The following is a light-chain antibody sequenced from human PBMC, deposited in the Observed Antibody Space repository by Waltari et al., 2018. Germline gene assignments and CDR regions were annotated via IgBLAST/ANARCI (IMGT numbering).Light chain of an antibody. J-gene: IGKJ1*01. V-gene: IGKV4-1*01. Sequence: DIVMTQSPDSLAVSLGERATINCKSTQSVLYRCSNQSYLTWYQQKPGQPPKLLIYWASTRESGVPDRFSGSGSGTDFTLTISSLQAEDVAVYYCHQYYSTPWTFGQGTKVEIK. CDR1: QSVLYRCSNQSY. CDR3: HQYYSTPWT. CDR2: WAS.